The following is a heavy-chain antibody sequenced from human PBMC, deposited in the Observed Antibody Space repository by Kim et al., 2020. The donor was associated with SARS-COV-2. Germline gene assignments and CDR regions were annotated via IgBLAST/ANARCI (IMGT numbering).Heavy chain of an antibody. J-gene: IGHJ2*01. V-gene: IGHV1-69*13. Sequence: SVKVSCKASGGTFSSYAISWVRQAPGQGLEWMGGIIPIFGTANYAQKFQGRVTITADESTSTAYMELSSLRSEDTAVYYCASRPLPYSGAVNFDWYFDLWGRGTLVTVSS. CDR2: IIPIFGTA. CDR3: ASRPLPYSGAVNFDWYFDL. D-gene: IGHD1-26*01. CDR1: GGTFSSYA.